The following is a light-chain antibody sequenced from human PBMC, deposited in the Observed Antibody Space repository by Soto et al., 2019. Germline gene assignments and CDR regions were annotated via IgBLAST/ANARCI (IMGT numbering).Light chain of an antibody. J-gene: IGLJ1*01. V-gene: IGLV2-14*01. CDR2: EVS. CDR3: ISYTSDDVRYV. Sequence: QSVLTQPPSVSAAPGQKVTISCSGSSSNIGDNFVSWYQHHPGRAPKLIVSEVSHRPSGVSNRFSGSKSGNTASLTISGLQSEDEADYYCISYTSDDVRYVFGTGTKLTVL. CDR1: SSNIGDNF.